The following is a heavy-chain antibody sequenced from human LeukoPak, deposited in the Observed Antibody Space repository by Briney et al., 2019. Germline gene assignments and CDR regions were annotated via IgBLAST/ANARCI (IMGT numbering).Heavy chain of an antibody. D-gene: IGHD2-2*01. Sequence: PSETLSLTCTVSGGSISSYYWSWIRQPPGKGLEWIAYISDIGSINYNPSLKSRVTISLDTSKNQFSLKLSSVTAADTAVYYCARGLTVVPVSYYYYYGMDVWGQGTTVTVSS. V-gene: IGHV4-59*12. J-gene: IGHJ6*02. CDR1: GGSISSYY. CDR2: ISDIGSI. CDR3: ARGLTVVPVSYYYYYGMDV.